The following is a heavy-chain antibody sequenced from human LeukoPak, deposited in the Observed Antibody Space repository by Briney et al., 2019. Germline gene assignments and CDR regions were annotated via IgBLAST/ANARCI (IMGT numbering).Heavy chain of an antibody. CDR2: IYSGGST. CDR1: GFTVSSNY. D-gene: IGHD6-13*01. J-gene: IGHJ4*02. V-gene: IGHV3-66*01. CDR3: ARARIAAAFDY. Sequence: PGGSLRLSCAAFGFTVSSNYMSWVRQAPGKGLEWVSVIYSGGSTYYADSVKGRFTISRDNSKNTLYLQMNSLRAEDTAVYYCARARIAAAFDYWGQGILVTVSS.